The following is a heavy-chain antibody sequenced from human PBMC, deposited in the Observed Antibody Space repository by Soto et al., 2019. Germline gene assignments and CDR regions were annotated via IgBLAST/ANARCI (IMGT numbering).Heavy chain of an antibody. CDR3: AQGDYVWGSYRYIPYYFDY. CDR1: GFTFSSYA. Sequence: EVQLLESGGGLVQPGGSLRLSCAASGFTFSSYAMSWVRQAPGKGLEWVSAISGSGGSTYYADSVKGRFTISRDNSKNQLYLQMNRLRAEDTAVYYCAQGDYVWGSYRYIPYYFDYWGQGTLVTVSS. V-gene: IGHV3-23*01. D-gene: IGHD3-16*02. J-gene: IGHJ4*02. CDR2: ISGSGGST.